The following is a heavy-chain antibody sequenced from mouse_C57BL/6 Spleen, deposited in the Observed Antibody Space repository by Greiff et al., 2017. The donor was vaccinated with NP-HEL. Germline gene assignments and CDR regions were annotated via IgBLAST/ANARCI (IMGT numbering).Heavy chain of an antibody. CDR3: ARHDGYYRYFDV. J-gene: IGHJ1*03. CDR1: GISITTGNYR. Sequence: EVKLMESGPGLVKPSQTVFLTCTVTGISITTGNYRWSWIRQFPGNKLEWIGYIYYSGTITYNPSLTSRTTITRDTPKNQFFLEMNSLTAEDTATYYCARHDGYYRYFDVWGTGTTVTVSS. V-gene: IGHV3-5*01. CDR2: IYYSGTI. D-gene: IGHD2-3*01.